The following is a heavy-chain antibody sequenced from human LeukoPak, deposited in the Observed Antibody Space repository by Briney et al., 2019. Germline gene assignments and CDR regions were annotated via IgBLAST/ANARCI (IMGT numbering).Heavy chain of an antibody. Sequence: GGSLRLSCAASGFTFSSYSMNWVRQAPGKGLEWVSSISSSSSYIYYADSVKGRFTISRDNAKNSLYLQMNSLRAEDTAVYYCAKDKAVAGINYFDYWGQGTLVTVSS. J-gene: IGHJ4*02. CDR3: AKDKAVAGINYFDY. V-gene: IGHV3-21*01. CDR1: GFTFSSYS. CDR2: ISSSSSYI. D-gene: IGHD6-19*01.